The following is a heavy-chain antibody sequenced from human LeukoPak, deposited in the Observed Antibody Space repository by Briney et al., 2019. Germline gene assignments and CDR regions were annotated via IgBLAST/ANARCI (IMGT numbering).Heavy chain of an antibody. CDR2: IYPGDSDT. CDR1: GYSFTSFW. Sequence: GESLKISCKGSGYSFTSFWIGWVRQMPGKGLEWMGIIYPGDSDTRYSPSFQGQVTISADKSISTAYLQWSSLKASDTAMYYCARPVGVAVTGFDSWGQGTLVTVSS. J-gene: IGHJ4*02. V-gene: IGHV5-51*01. D-gene: IGHD6-19*01. CDR3: ARPVGVAVTGFDS.